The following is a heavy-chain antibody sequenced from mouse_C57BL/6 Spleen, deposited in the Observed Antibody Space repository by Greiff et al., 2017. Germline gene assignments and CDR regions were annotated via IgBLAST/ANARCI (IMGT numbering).Heavy chain of an antibody. CDR2: IYPGSGST. Sequence: QVQLQQSGAELVKPGASVKMSCKASGYTFTSYWITWVKQRPGQGLEWIGDIYPGSGSTNYNEKFKSKATLTVDTSSSTAYMQLSSLTSEDSAVYYCARESPYYGSSLFAYRGQGTLVTVSA. J-gene: IGHJ3*01. CDR3: ARESPYYGSSLFAY. V-gene: IGHV1-55*01. CDR1: GYTFTSYW. D-gene: IGHD1-1*01.